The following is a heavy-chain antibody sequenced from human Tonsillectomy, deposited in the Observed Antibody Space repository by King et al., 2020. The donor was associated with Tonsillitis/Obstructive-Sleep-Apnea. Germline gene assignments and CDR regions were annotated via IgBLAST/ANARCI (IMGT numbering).Heavy chain of an antibody. CDR1: GFTLDDYG. D-gene: IGHD6-6*01. V-gene: IGHV3-20*04. CDR2: INWNGGRI. Sequence: QLVQSGGGVVRPGGSLRLSCAASGFTLDDYGMTWVRQGPGKGLEWVSGINWNGGRIRYADSVKGRFTISRDNAKNSLYLQMNSLRVEDTALYYCAREKLYSSSSDLDSWGQGTLVTVSS. CDR3: AREKLYSSSSDLDS. J-gene: IGHJ5*01.